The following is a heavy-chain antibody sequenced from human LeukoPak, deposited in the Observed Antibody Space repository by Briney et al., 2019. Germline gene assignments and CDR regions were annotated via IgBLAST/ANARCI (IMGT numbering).Heavy chain of an antibody. J-gene: IGHJ3*02. D-gene: IGHD5-18*01. V-gene: IGHV4-59*01. CDR3: ANKPSWIQQNTGDAFDI. CDR1: GASISSYY. CDR2: IHYSGGT. Sequence: SETLSLTCTVSGASISSYYWSWIRQPPGKGLEWIGYIHYSGGTNHNPSLKSRVTISVDTSKNQFSLKLSSVTAADTAVYYCANKPSWIQQNTGDAFDIWGQGTMVTVSS.